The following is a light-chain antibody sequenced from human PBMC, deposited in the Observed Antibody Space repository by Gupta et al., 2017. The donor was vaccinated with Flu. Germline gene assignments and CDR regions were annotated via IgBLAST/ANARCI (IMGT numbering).Light chain of an antibody. CDR1: NIGNKR. J-gene: IGLJ2*01. Sequence: SYVLPQPPSVSVVPGQTATITCGGNNIGNKRVHWHQQKPGQAPVLVVYDDSDRPSGIPERFSGSNSGNTATLTISRVEAGDEADYYCQVWDNYSDQVVFGGGTKPTVL. V-gene: IGLV3-21*02. CDR3: QVWDNYSDQVV. CDR2: DDS.